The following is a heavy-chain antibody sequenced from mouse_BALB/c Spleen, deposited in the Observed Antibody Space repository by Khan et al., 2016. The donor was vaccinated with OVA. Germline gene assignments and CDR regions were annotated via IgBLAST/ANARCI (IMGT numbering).Heavy chain of an antibody. J-gene: IGHJ3*01. D-gene: IGHD2-1*01. CDR3: ARSGYGNPFAY. V-gene: IGHV1S81*02. CDR2: INPSNGGA. CDR1: GYTFTSYY. Sequence: QVQLQQPGAELVKPGASVKISCKASGYTFTSYYMYWVKQRPGQGLEWIGGINPSNGGAHFNEKFKNKATLTVDKSSSTAYMQRSSLADEDSAVYYCARSGYGNPFAYWGQGTLVTVSA.